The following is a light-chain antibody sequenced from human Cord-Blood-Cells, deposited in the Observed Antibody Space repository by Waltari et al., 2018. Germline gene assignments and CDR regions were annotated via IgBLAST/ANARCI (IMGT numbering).Light chain of an antibody. J-gene: IGLJ3*02. Sequence: QSALTQPASVSGSPGQSITISCTGTSSDVGGYNYVSWYQQHPGKAPKLMIYDFSKWPSGGSNRFSGSKSGNTASLTISGLQAEDEADYYCSSYTSSSTWVFGGGTKLTVL. V-gene: IGLV2-14*01. CDR1: SSDVGGYNY. CDR3: SSYTSSSTWV. CDR2: DFS.